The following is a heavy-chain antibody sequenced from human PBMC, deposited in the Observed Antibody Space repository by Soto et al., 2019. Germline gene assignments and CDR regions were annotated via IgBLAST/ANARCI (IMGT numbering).Heavy chain of an antibody. J-gene: IGHJ6*02. CDR3: ARVMGDWGTYYYYYGMDV. D-gene: IGHD3-16*01. CDR1: GASLNASY. Sequence: SETLSLTCTVSGASLNASYWAWIRQPPGKGPEWIGYVYYAVATNYNPSLESRVTISPDTSRNQFSLNLKSVTAADTAVYYCARVMGDWGTYYYYYGMDVWGQGTTVTVS. CDR2: VYYAVAT. V-gene: IGHV4-59*01.